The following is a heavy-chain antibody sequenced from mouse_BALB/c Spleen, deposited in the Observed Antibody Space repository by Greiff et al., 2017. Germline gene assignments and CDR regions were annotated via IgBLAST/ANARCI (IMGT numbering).Heavy chain of an antibody. CDR2: ISDGGSYT. J-gene: IGHJ3*01. V-gene: IGHV5-4*02. Sequence: EVQLVESGGGLVKPGGSLKLSCAASGFTFSDYYMYWVRQTPEKRLEWVATISDGGSYTYYPDSVKGRFTISRDNAKNNLYLQMSSLKSEDTAMYYCARALYDGYQAWFAYWGQGTLVTVSA. CDR3: ARALYDGYQAWFAY. D-gene: IGHD2-3*01. CDR1: GFTFSDYY.